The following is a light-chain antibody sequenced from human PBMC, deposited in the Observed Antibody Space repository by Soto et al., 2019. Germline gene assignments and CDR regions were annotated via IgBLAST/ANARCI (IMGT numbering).Light chain of an antibody. CDR2: GAS. J-gene: IGKJ1*01. CDR3: QQSYSTSWT. Sequence: DIQMTQSPSSLSASVGDRVTITCRASQSISTYLNWYQQKPGKAPKLLIYGASSLQSGVPSGFSGTGSGTDFTLTISSLQPEAFATYYCQQSYSTSWTFGQGTKVELK. CDR1: QSISTY. V-gene: IGKV1-39*01.